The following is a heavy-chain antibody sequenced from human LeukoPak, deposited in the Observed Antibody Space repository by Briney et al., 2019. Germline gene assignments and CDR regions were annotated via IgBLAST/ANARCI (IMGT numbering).Heavy chain of an antibody. CDR2: IIPIFGTA. D-gene: IGHD3-22*01. J-gene: IGHJ4*02. Sequence: KVSCKASGGTFSSYAISWVRQAPGQGLEWMGRIIPIFGTANYAQKFHGRVTITTDESTSTAYMELSSLRSEDTAVYYCAREGSQWYYDSSGYPGALGYWGQGTLVTVSS. V-gene: IGHV1-69*05. CDR1: GGTFSSYA. CDR3: AREGSQWYYDSSGYPGALGY.